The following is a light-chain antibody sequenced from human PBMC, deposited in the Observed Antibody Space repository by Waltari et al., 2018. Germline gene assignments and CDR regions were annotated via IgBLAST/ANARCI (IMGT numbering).Light chain of an antibody. Sequence: DIQMTQSPSSLSASVGDRVTITCRASQSINSFLKWYQQRPGKAPKLLIYAACNVRSGVPTRFSSGGSRTDFTLTINRLQPEDFTTYYYQQSYNTRTFGQGTKVEIK. V-gene: IGKV1-39*01. CDR1: QSINSF. J-gene: IGKJ1*01. CDR3: QQSYNTRT. CDR2: AAC.